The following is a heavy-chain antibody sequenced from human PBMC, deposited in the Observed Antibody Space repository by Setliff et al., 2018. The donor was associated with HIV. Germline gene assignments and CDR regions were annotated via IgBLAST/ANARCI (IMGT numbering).Heavy chain of an antibody. CDR2: VNPNSGNT. V-gene: IGHV1-8*02. CDR1: GYTFNNYD. J-gene: IGHJ6*03. D-gene: IGHD7-27*01. Sequence: ASVKVSCKASGYTFNNYDIYWVRQATGQGLEWMGWVNPNSGNTGYAPKFQGRVAMTRSTSISTAYMELSSLRSEDTAVYYCARGADYLGIPSYYHYYMDVWGEGTPVTVSS. CDR3: ARGADYLGIPSYYHYYMDV.